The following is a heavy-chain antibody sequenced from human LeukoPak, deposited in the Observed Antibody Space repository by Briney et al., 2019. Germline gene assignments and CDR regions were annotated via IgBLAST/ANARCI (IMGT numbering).Heavy chain of an antibody. J-gene: IGHJ3*02. V-gene: IGHV4-61*02. Sequence: PSETLSLTCTVSGGSISSGSYYWRWLRQPAGKGLEWLGRIYTSGSTNYNPSLKSRVTISVDTSKNQFSLKLSSVTAADTAVYYCARDRVDTAMEGAFDIWGQGTMVTVSS. CDR2: IYTSGST. CDR3: ARDRVDTAMEGAFDI. D-gene: IGHD5-18*01. CDR1: GGSISSGSYY.